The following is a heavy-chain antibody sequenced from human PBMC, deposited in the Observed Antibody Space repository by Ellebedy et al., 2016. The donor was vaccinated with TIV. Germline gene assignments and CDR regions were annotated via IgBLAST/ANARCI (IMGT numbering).Heavy chain of an antibody. CDR1: GYSFTSYA. CDR2: INARNGNT. J-gene: IGHJ4*02. CDR3: AAGSGL. D-gene: IGHD7-27*01. V-gene: IGHV1-3*01. Sequence: AASVKVSCKASGYSFTSYAMHCARHPPGQRLEWMGWINARNGNTKYSQKSQGRVTITRDTSATTAYMGRSSRRAEDTAVYYCAAGSGLWGQGTLVTVSS.